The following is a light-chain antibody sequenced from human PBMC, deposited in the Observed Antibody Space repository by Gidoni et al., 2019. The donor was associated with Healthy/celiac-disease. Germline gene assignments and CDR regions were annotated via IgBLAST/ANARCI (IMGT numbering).Light chain of an antibody. Sequence: EIVLTQSPATLSLSPGERATLSCRASQSVSSYLACYQQKPGQAPSLLIHDASNRATGIPARFSGSGSGTDFTLTISSLEPEDFAVYYCQQRSNGPPMYTFGQGTKLEIK. CDR3: QQRSNGPPMYT. CDR1: QSVSSY. J-gene: IGKJ2*01. CDR2: DAS. V-gene: IGKV3-11*01.